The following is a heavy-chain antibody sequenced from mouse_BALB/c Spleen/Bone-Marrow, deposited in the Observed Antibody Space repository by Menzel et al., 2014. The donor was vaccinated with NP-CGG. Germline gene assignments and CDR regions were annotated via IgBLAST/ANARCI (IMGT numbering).Heavy chain of an antibody. CDR2: IDTANGNT. J-gene: IGHJ4*01. D-gene: IGHD2-1*01. CDR3: ARYGNGLMDY. V-gene: IGHV14-3*02. Sequence: DVQLQESGAELVKPGASVKLSCTASGFNIKDTYMQWVKQRPEQGLEWIGRIDTANGNTKYDPKFQGKATITADTSSNTAYLQLSSLTSEDTAVYYCARYGNGLMDYWGQGTSVTVSS. CDR1: GFNIKDTY.